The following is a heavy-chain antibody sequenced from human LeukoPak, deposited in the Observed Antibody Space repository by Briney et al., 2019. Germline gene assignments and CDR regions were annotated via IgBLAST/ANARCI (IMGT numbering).Heavy chain of an antibody. Sequence: GGSLRLSCAASGFTFSSYSMNWVRQAPGKGLEWVSSISSSSSYIYYADSVKGRFTISRDNAKNSLYLQMNSLRAEDTAVYYCARDYEDDSSGKGAFDIWGQGTMVTVSS. V-gene: IGHV3-21*01. D-gene: IGHD3-22*01. J-gene: IGHJ3*02. CDR2: ISSSSSYI. CDR3: ARDYEDDSSGKGAFDI. CDR1: GFTFSSYS.